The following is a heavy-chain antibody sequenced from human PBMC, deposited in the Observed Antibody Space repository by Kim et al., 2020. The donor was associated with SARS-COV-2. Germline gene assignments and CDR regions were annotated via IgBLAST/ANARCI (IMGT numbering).Heavy chain of an antibody. V-gene: IGHV3-23*01. CDR2: ISGSGGYT. J-gene: IGHJ6*02. CDR3: AKHVYYGDSAYYYYGMDV. Sequence: GGSLRLSCAASGFTFSSYAMSWVRQAPGKGLEWVSAISGSGGYTYYADSVKGRFTISRDNSKNTLYLQMNSLRAEDTAVYYCAKHVYYGDSAYYYYGMDVWGQGTTVTVSS. CDR1: GFTFSSYA. D-gene: IGHD4-17*01.